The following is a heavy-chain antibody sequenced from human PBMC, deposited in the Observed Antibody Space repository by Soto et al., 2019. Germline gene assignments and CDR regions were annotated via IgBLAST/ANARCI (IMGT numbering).Heavy chain of an antibody. D-gene: IGHD1-1*01. J-gene: IGHJ6*02. CDR1: GFTFNLFT. Sequence: QVQLVESGGGVVQPGRSLRLSCAASGFTFNLFTFHWIRQAPGRGLEWVAVVSHIDGNKYYADSVKGRFTISRDNAKNTLYLQMNSLRPEDTALYYCARGNMDVWGRGTTVTVSS. CDR2: VSHIDGNK. V-gene: IGHV3-30-3*01. CDR3: ARGNMDV.